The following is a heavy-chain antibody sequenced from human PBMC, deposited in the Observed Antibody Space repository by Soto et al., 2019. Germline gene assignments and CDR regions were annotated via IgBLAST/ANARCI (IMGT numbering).Heavy chain of an antibody. Sequence: WETLSLTWTVSGCSISSYYWSWIRPPPGKGLEWIGYIYYSGSTNYNPSLKSRVTISVDTSKNQFSLKLSSVTAADTAVYYCARVRAYCGGDCQILPPYYYYGMDVWGQGTTVTLSS. CDR2: IYYSGST. CDR1: GCSISSYY. J-gene: IGHJ6*02. D-gene: IGHD2-21*02. CDR3: ARVRAYCGGDCQILPPYYYYGMDV. V-gene: IGHV4-59*01.